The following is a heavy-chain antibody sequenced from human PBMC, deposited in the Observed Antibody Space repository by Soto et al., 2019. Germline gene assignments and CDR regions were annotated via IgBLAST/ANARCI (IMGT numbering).Heavy chain of an antibody. CDR3: ARTFRGGIAAAGTYGMDV. CDR2: IIPILGIA. V-gene: IGHV1-69*02. Sequence: SVKVSCKASGGTFSSYTISWVRQAPGQGLEWMGRIIPILGIANYAQKFQGRVTITADKSTSTAYMELSSLRSEDTAVYYCARTFRGGIAAAGTYGMDVWGQGTTVTVSS. D-gene: IGHD6-13*01. CDR1: GGTFSSYT. J-gene: IGHJ6*02.